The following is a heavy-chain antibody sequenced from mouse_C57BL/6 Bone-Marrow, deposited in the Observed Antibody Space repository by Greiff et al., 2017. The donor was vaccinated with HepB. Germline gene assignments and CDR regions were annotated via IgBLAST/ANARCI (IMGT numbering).Heavy chain of an antibody. D-gene: IGHD1-1*01. CDR2: ISSGSSTI. CDR1: GFTFSDYG. J-gene: IGHJ1*03. Sequence: EVQLVESGGGLVKPGGSLKLSCAASGFTFSDYGMHWVRQAPEKGLEWVAYISSGSSTIYYADTVKGRFTISRDNTKNTLFLQMTSLRSEDTAMYYCARPDYYGSSYHWYFDVWGTGTTVTVSS. CDR3: ARPDYYGSSYHWYFDV. V-gene: IGHV5-17*01.